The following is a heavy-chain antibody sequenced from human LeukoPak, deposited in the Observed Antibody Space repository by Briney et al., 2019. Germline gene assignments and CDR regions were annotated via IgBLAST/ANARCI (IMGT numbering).Heavy chain of an antibody. CDR1: GYTFTGHY. CDR2: INPNSGGT. J-gene: IGHJ4*02. Sequence: ASVKVSCKASGYTFTGHYMHWVRQAPGQGLEWMGRINPNSGGTNYAQKFQGRVTMTRDMSISTAYMELSRLRSDDTAVYYCARVLAAAGNVYGYWGQGTLVTVSS. CDR3: ARVLAAAGNVYGY. D-gene: IGHD6-13*01. V-gene: IGHV1-2*06.